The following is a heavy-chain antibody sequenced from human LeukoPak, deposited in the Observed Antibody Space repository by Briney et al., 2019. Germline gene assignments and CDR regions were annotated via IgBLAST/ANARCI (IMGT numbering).Heavy chain of an antibody. CDR1: GYSFVNYW. J-gene: IGHJ4*02. CDR3: ARHQEVTNFDY. CDR2: IYPGDSET. V-gene: IGHV5-51*01. Sequence: GESLQISCKASGYSFVNYWIAWVRQMPGKGLEWMGIIYPGDSETDYSPSFQGQVTISVDKSISTAYLQWSSLKASDTAMYYCARHQEVTNFDYWGQGTLVTVSS. D-gene: IGHD2-21*02.